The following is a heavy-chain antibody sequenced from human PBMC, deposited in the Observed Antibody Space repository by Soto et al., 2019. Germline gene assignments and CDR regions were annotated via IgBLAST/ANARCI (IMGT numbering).Heavy chain of an antibody. CDR1: GFTFSSYA. V-gene: IGHV3-23*01. J-gene: IGHJ6*02. CDR2: ISGSGGST. CDR3: ARDSGRGTYYYYGMDV. Sequence: GGSLRLSCAASGFTFSSYAMSWVRQAPGKGLEWVSAISGSGGSTYYADSVKGRFTISRDNTKNTLYLQMNSLRAEDTAVYYCARDSGRGTYYYYGMDVWGQGTTVTVSS. D-gene: IGHD1-26*01.